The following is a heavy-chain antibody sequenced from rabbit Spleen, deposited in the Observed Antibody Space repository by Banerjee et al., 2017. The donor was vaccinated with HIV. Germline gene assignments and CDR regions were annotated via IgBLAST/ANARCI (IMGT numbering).Heavy chain of an antibody. Sequence: EQLVESGGGLVKPEGSLTLTCKASGVSFSDKDVMCWVRQAPGKGLEWIGYIEPIFGRTYYASWVNGRFTISSHNAQNTLYLQLNSLTAADTATYFCVRDLGYDDYSEKGYFNLWGPGTLVTVS. J-gene: IGHJ4*01. V-gene: IGHV1S47*01. CDR2: IEPIFGRT. CDR3: VRDLGYDDYSEKGYFNL. CDR1: GVSFSDKD. D-gene: IGHD2-1*01.